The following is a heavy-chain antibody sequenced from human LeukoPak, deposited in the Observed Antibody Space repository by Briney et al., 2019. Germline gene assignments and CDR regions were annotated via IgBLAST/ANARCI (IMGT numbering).Heavy chain of an antibody. J-gene: IGHJ4*02. Sequence: SPTLSLTCAISGDSVSSTRAAWNWLRQSPSRGLEWLGRTYYRSKWFNDYAVSVRSRITVDPDTSKNQFSLQLNSVTPEDTAVYYCARAPGTYSSSWLFDYWGQGTLVTVSS. D-gene: IGHD6-13*01. CDR2: TYYRSKWFN. CDR3: ARAPGTYSSSWLFDY. V-gene: IGHV6-1*01. CDR1: GDSVSSTRAA.